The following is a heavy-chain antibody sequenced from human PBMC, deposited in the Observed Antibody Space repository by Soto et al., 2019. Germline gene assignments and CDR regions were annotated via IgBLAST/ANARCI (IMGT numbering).Heavy chain of an antibody. Sequence: QVQLVESGGGVVQPGRSLRLSCAASGFTFSSYAMHWVRQAPGKGLEWVAVISYDGSNKYYADSVKGRFTISRDNYKNTLYLQMNSLRAEDTAVYYCARDTTVVPAAIGGWFDPWGQGTLVTVSS. CDR1: GFTFSSYA. CDR3: ARDTTVVPAAIGGWFDP. CDR2: ISYDGSNK. V-gene: IGHV3-30-3*01. D-gene: IGHD2-2*01. J-gene: IGHJ5*02.